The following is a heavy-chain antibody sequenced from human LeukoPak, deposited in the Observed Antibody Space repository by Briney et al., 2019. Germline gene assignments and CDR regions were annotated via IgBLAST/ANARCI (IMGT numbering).Heavy chain of an antibody. CDR1: GFTFSSYS. J-gene: IGHJ4*02. CDR2: ISSSSSYI. Sequence: SGGSLRLSCAASGFTFSSYSMNWVRQAPGKGLEWVSSISSSSSYIYYADSVKGRFTISRDNAKNSLYLQMNSLRAEDTAVYYCASVAAAGLRNCWGQGTLVTVSS. V-gene: IGHV3-21*01. CDR3: ASVAAAGLRNC. D-gene: IGHD6-13*01.